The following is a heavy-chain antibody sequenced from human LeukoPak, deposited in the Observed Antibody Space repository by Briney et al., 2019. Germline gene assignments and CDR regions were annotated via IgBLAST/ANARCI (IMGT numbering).Heavy chain of an antibody. CDR1: GGSLSDDY. V-gene: IGHV4-59*01. CDR2: INYGGST. D-gene: IGHD3-9*01. J-gene: IGHJ3*02. CDR3: ARVKVPTYYDILTGYLEAFDI. Sequence: SETLSLTCSVSGGSLSDDYWSWIRQPPGKALEWIGYINYGGSTNYNPSLKSRVTMSVDTSKNQFSLKLSSVTAADTAVYYCARVKVPTYYDILTGYLEAFDIWGQGTMVTVSS.